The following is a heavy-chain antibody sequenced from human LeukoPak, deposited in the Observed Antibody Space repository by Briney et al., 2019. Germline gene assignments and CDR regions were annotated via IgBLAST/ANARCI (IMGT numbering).Heavy chain of an antibody. V-gene: IGHV1-8*01. D-gene: IGHD1-26*01. J-gene: IGHJ4*02. Sequence: ASVKVSCKASGYTFTSYDINWVRQATGQGLEWMGWMNPNSGNTGNAQKFQGRVTMTRNTSISTAYMELSSLRSEDTAVYYCARGYRWEYYFDYWSQGTLVTVSS. CDR2: MNPNSGNT. CDR3: ARGYRWEYYFDY. CDR1: GYTFTSYD.